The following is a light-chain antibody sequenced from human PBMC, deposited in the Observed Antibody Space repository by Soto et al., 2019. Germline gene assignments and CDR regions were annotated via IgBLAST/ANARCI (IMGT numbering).Light chain of an antibody. V-gene: IGLV2-8*01. CDR2: DVT. Sequence: QSALTQAPGASGTPGQSVTISCTGTSSDIGGYNSVSWYQQHPGKAPKVMIYDVTKRPSGVPDRFSGSKSGNTASLTVSALQAEDEADYYCSSYTDRKNLVFGTGTKVTVL. CDR1: SSDIGGYNS. J-gene: IGLJ1*01. CDR3: SSYTDRKNLV.